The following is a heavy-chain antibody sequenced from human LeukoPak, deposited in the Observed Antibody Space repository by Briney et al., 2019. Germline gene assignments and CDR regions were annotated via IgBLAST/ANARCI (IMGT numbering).Heavy chain of an antibody. V-gene: IGHV4-59*08. CDR3: ARALGDYDFWSGYYSKPYYFDY. Sequence: SETLSLTCTVSGGSINSYYWSWIRQPPGKGLECIGYIHYTGSTNYNPSLKSRVTISVDTSKNQFSLKLSSVTAAGTAVYYCARALGDYDFWSGYYSKPYYFDYWGQGTLVTVSS. J-gene: IGHJ4*02. CDR1: GGSINSYY. CDR2: IHYTGST. D-gene: IGHD3-3*01.